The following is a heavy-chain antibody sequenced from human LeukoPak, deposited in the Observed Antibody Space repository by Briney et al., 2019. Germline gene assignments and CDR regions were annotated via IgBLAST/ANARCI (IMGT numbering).Heavy chain of an antibody. V-gene: IGHV5-51*01. CDR3: ARHLATRHVDT. D-gene: IGHD5-24*01. CDR2: IYPGNSDT. CDR1: GYSFTTYW. J-gene: IGHJ5*02. Sequence: GESLKISCKGSGYSFTTYWIGWVRQMPGKGLDWMRIIYPGNSDTRYSPPFQGQVTISADKSISTAYLQWSSLKASDNAMYYCARHLATRHVDTWGQGTLVTVSS.